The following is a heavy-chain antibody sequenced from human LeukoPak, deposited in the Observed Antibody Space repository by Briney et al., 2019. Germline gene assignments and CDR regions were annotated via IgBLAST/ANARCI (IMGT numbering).Heavy chain of an antibody. D-gene: IGHD6-13*01. Sequence: GGSLRLSCAASGFSFYNFAMSWVRQAPGKGLEWVSYISSSGSIIYYADSVKGRFTISRDNAKNSLYLQMNSLRAEDTAVYYCARGPRGIAAAGSPFDYWGQGTLVTVSS. CDR2: ISSSGSII. CDR1: GFSFYNFA. J-gene: IGHJ4*02. CDR3: ARGPRGIAAAGSPFDY. V-gene: IGHV3-48*04.